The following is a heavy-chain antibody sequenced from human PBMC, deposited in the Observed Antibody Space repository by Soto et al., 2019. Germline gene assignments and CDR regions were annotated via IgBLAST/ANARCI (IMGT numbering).Heavy chain of an antibody. CDR1: GGAISSGGDY. Sequence: PSDTLSLTGTVSGGAISSGGDYWGWIRQHPGKGLDWIGYIYYSGSTNYNPSLRSRVTISVDTSKNQFSLKLSSVTAADTAGYYCARAHGGTWFDYWRQGTLVTVSS. D-gene: IGHD2-15*01. CDR3: ARAHGGTWFDY. CDR2: IYYSGST. V-gene: IGHV4-61*08. J-gene: IGHJ4*02.